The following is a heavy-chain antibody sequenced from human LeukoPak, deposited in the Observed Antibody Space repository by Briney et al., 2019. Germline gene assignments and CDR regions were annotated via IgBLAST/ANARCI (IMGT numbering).Heavy chain of an antibody. CDR1: GGSISSGGYY. J-gene: IGHJ4*02. D-gene: IGHD1-26*01. Sequence: KSSETLSLTCTVSGGSISSGGYYWSWIRRHPGQGLEWIGYIYYTGTTYYNPSLKSRVTISVDTSNNQFSLKLSSVTAADTAVYYCAGILDEWGFGKVDYWGQGILVIVSS. V-gene: IGHV4-31*03. CDR2: IYYTGTT. CDR3: AGILDEWGFGKVDY.